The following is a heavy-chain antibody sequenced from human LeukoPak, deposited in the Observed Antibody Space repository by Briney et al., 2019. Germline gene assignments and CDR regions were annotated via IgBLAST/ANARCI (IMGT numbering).Heavy chain of an antibody. Sequence: SETLSLTCTVSGGSISSSSYYWGWIRQPPGKGLEWIGSIYYSGSTYYNPPLKSRVTISVDTSKNQFSLKLSSVTAADTAVYYCARRLGYCSGGSCYAFDIWGQGTMVTVSS. V-gene: IGHV4-39*01. CDR1: GGSISSSSYY. CDR3: ARRLGYCSGGSCYAFDI. J-gene: IGHJ3*02. D-gene: IGHD2-15*01. CDR2: IYYSGST.